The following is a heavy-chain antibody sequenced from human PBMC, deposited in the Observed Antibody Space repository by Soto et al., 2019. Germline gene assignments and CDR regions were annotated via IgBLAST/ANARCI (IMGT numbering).Heavy chain of an antibody. Sequence: SETLSLTCAFSVVSISSGGYSCSWIRQPPWKGLEWIGYIYHSGSTYYSPSLKSRVTISVDRSKNQFSLKLSSVTAADTAVYYCARGEYYYGSGSIYRGAFDIWGQGTMVNVSS. V-gene: IGHV4-30-2*01. D-gene: IGHD3-10*01. CDR3: ARGEYYYGSGSIYRGAFDI. CDR2: IYHSGST. J-gene: IGHJ3*02. CDR1: VVSISSGGYS.